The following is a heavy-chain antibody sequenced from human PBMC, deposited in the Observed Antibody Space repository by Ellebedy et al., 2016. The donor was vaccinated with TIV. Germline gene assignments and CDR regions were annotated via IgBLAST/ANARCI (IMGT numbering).Heavy chain of an antibody. CDR1: GFTFSNAW. V-gene: IGHV3-15*01. CDR2: IKSKTDGGAA. J-gene: IGHJ4*02. CDR3: TTVYRYNYDSV. D-gene: IGHD5-18*01. Sequence: GGSLRLSCAASGFTFSNAWMNWVRQAPGKGLEWVGRIKSKTDGGAADYAAPVKGRFTISRNDSKNTLYLQMNSLKTEDTAVYFCTTVYRYNYDSVWGQGTLVTVSS.